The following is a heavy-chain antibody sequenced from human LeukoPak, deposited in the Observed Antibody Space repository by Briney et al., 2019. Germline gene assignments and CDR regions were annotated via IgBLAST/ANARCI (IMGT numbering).Heavy chain of an antibody. J-gene: IGHJ4*02. V-gene: IGHV4-39*01. CDR1: GGSISSSSYY. CDR2: IYYSGST. CDR3: ARVLRYFDPKYYFDY. D-gene: IGHD3-9*01. Sequence: SETLSLTCTVSGGSISSSSYYWGWIRQPPGKGLEWIGSIYYSGSTYYNPSLKSRLTISVDTSKNQFSLKLSSVTAADTAVYYCARVLRYFDPKYYFDYWGQGTLVTVSS.